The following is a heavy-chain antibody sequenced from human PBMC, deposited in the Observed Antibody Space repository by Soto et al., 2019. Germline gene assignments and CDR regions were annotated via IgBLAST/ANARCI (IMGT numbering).Heavy chain of an antibody. J-gene: IGHJ6*04. Sequence: SETLSLTCTVSGASISSYYWSWIRQPPGKGLEWIGYIYYSGSTNYNPSLKSRVTISVDTSKNQFSLKLRSVTAADTAVYYCARVRLMGRDRGENSYSGMDVWGKGTTVTAPS. CDR2: IYYSGST. CDR3: ARVRLMGRDRGENSYSGMDV. D-gene: IGHD2-8*01. V-gene: IGHV4-59*01. CDR1: GASISSYY.